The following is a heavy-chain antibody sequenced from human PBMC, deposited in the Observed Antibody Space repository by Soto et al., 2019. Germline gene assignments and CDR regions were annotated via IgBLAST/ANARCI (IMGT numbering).Heavy chain of an antibody. J-gene: IGHJ4*02. CDR1: GYRFTSYW. D-gene: IGHD6-19*01. CDR3: VRGYNSGLSRHPYYFDL. Sequence: PGESLKISCKGSGYRFTSYWIAWVRQLPGKGLEFMGIIYPGDFDTRYNPSFQGQVTLSVDNSISTAYLQWSSLKAPDTAMYFCVRGYNSGLSRHPYYFDLWGQGTLVTVSS. CDR2: IYPGDFDT. V-gene: IGHV5-51*01.